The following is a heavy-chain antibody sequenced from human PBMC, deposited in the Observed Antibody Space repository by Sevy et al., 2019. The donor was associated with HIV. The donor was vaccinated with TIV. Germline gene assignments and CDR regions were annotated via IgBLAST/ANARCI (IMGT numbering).Heavy chain of an antibody. D-gene: IGHD3-10*01. CDR3: ARDRNPNYYGSGSYSAEFDP. CDR2: ISAYNGNT. Sequence: ASVKVSCEASGYTFTSYGISWVRQAHGQGLEWMGWISAYNGNTNYAQKLQGRVTMTTDTSTSTAYMELRSLRSDDTAVYYCARDRNPNYYGSGSYSAEFDPWGQGTLVTVSS. CDR1: GYTFTSYG. V-gene: IGHV1-18*01. J-gene: IGHJ5*02.